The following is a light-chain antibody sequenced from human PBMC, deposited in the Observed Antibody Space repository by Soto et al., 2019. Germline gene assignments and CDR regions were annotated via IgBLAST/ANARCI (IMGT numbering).Light chain of an antibody. J-gene: IGKJ2*01. CDR2: DAS. V-gene: IGKV3D-20*01. CDR3: QQYGSSPWT. CDR1: QSVSNSY. Sequence: EIVLTQSPATLSLSPGERATLSCGASQSVSNSYLAWYQQKPGLAPRLLISDASNTATGIPDRFRGSGSGTVFTLTITRLEPEDFAVYYCQQYGSSPWTFGQGTKLEIK.